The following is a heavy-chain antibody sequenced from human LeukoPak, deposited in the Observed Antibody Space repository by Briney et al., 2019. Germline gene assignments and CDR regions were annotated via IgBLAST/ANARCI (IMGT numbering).Heavy chain of an antibody. Sequence: SETLSLTCTVSGGSISSYYWSWIRQPPGKGLEWIGEINHSGSTNYNPSLKSRVTISVDTSKNQFSLKLSSVTAADTAVYYCARRGSRRNPWGQGTLVTVSS. D-gene: IGHD3-16*01. CDR3: ARRGSRRNP. CDR1: GGSISSYY. J-gene: IGHJ5*02. V-gene: IGHV4-34*01. CDR2: INHSGST.